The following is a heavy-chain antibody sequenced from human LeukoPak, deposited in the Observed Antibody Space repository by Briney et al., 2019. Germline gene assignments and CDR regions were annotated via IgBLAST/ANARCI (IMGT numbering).Heavy chain of an antibody. J-gene: IGHJ4*02. CDR3: ANGSRYFDY. CDR1: GFTFNNYA. Sequence: GGSLRLSCVASGFTFNNYAMTWVRQAPGKGLEWVSAISGSGYSTYYADSVKGRFTISGDNSKNTLYLQMNSLRAEDTALYFCANGSRYFDYWGQGPLVTVSS. CDR2: ISGSGYST. V-gene: IGHV3-23*01. D-gene: IGHD1-26*01.